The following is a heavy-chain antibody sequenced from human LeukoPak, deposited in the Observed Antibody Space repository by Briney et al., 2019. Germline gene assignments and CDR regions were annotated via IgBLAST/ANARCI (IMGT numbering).Heavy chain of an antibody. CDR2: IYHSGST. CDR1: GYPISSGYY. V-gene: IGHV4-38-2*01. CDR3: ASQGHHGKIVGTTLSYFYMDV. D-gene: IGHD1-26*01. J-gene: IGHJ6*03. Sequence: SETLSLTCAVSGYPISSGYYWGWIRQPPGKGLEWIGSIYHSGSTYYNPSLKSRVTISVDTSKNQFSLKLSSVTAADTAFYYCASQGHHGKIVGTTLSYFYMDVWGKGTTVTVSS.